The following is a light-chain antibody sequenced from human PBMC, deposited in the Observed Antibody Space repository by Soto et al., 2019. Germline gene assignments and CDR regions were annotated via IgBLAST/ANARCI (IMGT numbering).Light chain of an antibody. CDR2: DVT. Sequence: QSVLTQPASVSGSPGHSITISCTGTSNDIGGHNAVSWYQQYSGEAPRLLIYDVTSRAAGVSNRFSASKSGNTASLTISGLQAEDEADYYCSSYISSSTLNVFGTGTKVTVL. CDR1: SNDIGGHNA. J-gene: IGLJ1*01. V-gene: IGLV2-14*03. CDR3: SSYISSSTLNV.